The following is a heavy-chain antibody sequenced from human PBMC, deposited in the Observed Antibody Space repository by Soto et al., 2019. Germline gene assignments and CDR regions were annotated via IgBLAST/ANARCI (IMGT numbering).Heavy chain of an antibody. V-gene: IGHV3-23*01. CDR3: AKGLHYGGNSDYFQH. D-gene: IGHD4-17*01. CDR1: GFTFSSYG. Sequence: EVQLLESGGGLVQPGGSLRLSCAASGFTFSSYGMSWVRQAPGKGLEWVSVISYSGGSTYYADSVNGRFTISRDNSKNTLYLHMNSLRAEDTAVYYCAKGLHYGGNSDYFQHWGQGTLVTVSS. J-gene: IGHJ1*01. CDR2: ISYSGGST.